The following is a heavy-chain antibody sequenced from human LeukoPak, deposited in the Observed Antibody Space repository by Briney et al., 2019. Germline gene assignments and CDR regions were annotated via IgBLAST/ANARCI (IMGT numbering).Heavy chain of an antibody. CDR1: GGSISSGSYY. D-gene: IGHD3-3*01. CDR3: AATIFGVVILADAFDI. J-gene: IGHJ3*02. V-gene: IGHV4-61*02. Sequence: SETLSLTCTVSGGSISSGSYYWSWIRQPAGKGLEWIGRIYTSGSTNYNPSLKSRVTISVDTSKNQFSLKLSSVTAADTAVYYCAATIFGVVILADAFDIWGQGTMVTVSS. CDR2: IYTSGST.